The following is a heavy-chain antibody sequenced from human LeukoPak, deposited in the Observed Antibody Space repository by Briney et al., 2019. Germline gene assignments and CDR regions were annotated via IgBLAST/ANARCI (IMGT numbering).Heavy chain of an antibody. Sequence: GGSLRHSCSACWFTLRSYVMHWVRQAARRGLEGVAVIWYDGSNKYYADSVQGRFTISRDNSRNTLYVQMDSLRAEDTAVYYCARDQNIGKTDLDNCGQGTLVTVST. CDR3: ARDQNIGKTDLDN. CDR2: IWYDGSNK. V-gene: IGHV3-33*01. J-gene: IGHJ4*02. CDR1: WFTLRSYV. D-gene: IGHD1/OR15-1a*01.